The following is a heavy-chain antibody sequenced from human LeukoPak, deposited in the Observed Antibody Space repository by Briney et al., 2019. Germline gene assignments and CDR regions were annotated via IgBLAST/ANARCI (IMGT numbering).Heavy chain of an antibody. V-gene: IGHV3-23*01. CDR1: GFTFSSYA. CDR3: AKGSHYYESWWIDY. D-gene: IGHD3-22*01. Sequence: PGGSLRLSCAASGFTFSSYAMTWVRQAPGQGLEWVSIISGSGGTTDYADSVKGRFTISRDNSKNTLFLQMNSLRAGDTAVYYCAKGSHYYESWWIDYWGQGTLVSVSS. CDR2: ISGSGGTT. J-gene: IGHJ4*02.